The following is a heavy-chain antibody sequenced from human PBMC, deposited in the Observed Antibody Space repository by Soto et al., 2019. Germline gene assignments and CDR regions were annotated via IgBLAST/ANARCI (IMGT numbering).Heavy chain of an antibody. Sequence: QPGGSLRLSCAASGFTFTGYWMHWVLQAPGKGLVWVSRINSDGTNTNYAESVKGRFTISRDNAKNTLYLQMNSLRAEDTAVYYCSVVVVTGTRNTLGYWGRGTLVTVSS. CDR2: INSDGTNT. CDR3: SVVVVTGTRNTLGY. J-gene: IGHJ4*02. D-gene: IGHD2-15*01. V-gene: IGHV3-74*01. CDR1: GFTFTGYW.